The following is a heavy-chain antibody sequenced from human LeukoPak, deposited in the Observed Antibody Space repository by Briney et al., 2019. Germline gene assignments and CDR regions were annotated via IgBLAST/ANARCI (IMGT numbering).Heavy chain of an antibody. CDR2: ISGSGGST. Sequence: GGSLRLSCAASGFTFSSYAMSWVRQAPGKGLEWVSAISGSGGSTYYADSVKGRFTISRDNSKNTLYLQMNSLRAEDTAVYYCAKGTSSSSSSYYYYYGMDVWGQGTTVTVSS. CDR3: AKGTSSSSSSYYYYYGMDV. J-gene: IGHJ6*02. V-gene: IGHV3-23*01. CDR1: GFTFSSYA. D-gene: IGHD6-6*01.